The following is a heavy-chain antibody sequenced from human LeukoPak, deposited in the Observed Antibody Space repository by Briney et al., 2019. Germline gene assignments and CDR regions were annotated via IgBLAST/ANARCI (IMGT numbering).Heavy chain of an antibody. D-gene: IGHD5-24*01. Sequence: GGSLRLSCAASGFTFSSYEMNWVRQAPGKGLEWVSYISSSGSTMYYADSVKGRFTISRDNAKNSLYLQMNSLRAEDTAVYYCARASVATIIPDYWGQGTLVTVSS. CDR2: ISSSGSTM. J-gene: IGHJ4*02. CDR1: GFTFSSYE. CDR3: ARASVATIIPDY. V-gene: IGHV3-48*03.